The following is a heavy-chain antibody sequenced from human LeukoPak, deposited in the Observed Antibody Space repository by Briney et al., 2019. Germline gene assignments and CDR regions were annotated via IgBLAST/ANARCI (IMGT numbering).Heavy chain of an antibody. CDR2: ISAYNGNT. CDR1: GYTFTSYG. J-gene: IGHJ5*02. CDR3: ARDLSLYSSSWTGWFDP. Sequence: AASVKVSCKASGYTFTSYGISWVRQAPGQGLEWMGWISAYNGNTNYAQKLQGRVTMTTDTSTSTAYMELRSLRSDDTAVYYCARDLSLYSSSWTGWFDPWGQGTLVTVSS. D-gene: IGHD6-13*01. V-gene: IGHV1-18*01.